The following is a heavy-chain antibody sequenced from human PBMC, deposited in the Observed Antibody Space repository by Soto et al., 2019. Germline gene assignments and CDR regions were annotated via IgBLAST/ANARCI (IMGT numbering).Heavy chain of an antibody. Sequence: SETLSLTCTVSGGSISSYYWSWIRQPPGKGLEWIGYIYYSGSTNYNPSLKSRVTISVDTSKNQFSLKLSSVTAADTAVYYCAREDFWRGNDPGYGMDVWGQGNTVTVSS. V-gene: IGHV4-59*01. CDR2: IYYSGST. D-gene: IGHD3-3*01. CDR1: GGSISSYY. CDR3: AREDFWRGNDPGYGMDV. J-gene: IGHJ6*02.